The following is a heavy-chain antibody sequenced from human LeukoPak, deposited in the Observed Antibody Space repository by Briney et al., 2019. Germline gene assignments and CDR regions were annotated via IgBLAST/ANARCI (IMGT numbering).Heavy chain of an antibody. D-gene: IGHD3-9*01. J-gene: IGHJ4*02. CDR1: GFTFSSYS. CDR3: AKGLTLGY. CDR2: ISGSGGSR. Sequence: GGSLRLSCAASGFTFSSYSMNWVRQAPGKGLEWVSAISGSGGSRYYADSVKGRFTISRDNSKNTLYLQINSLRAEDTAIYYCAKGLTLGYWGQGTLVTVSS. V-gene: IGHV3-23*01.